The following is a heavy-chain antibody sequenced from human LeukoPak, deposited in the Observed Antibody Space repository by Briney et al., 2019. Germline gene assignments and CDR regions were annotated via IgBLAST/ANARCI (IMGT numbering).Heavy chain of an antibody. CDR1: GFTFSSYG. Sequence: TGGSLRLSCAASGFTFSSYGMHWVRQAPGKGLEWVAVISYDGSNKYYADSVKGRFTISRDNSKNTLYLQTNSLRAEDTAVYYCARGVGTGYWGQGTLVTVSS. CDR2: ISYDGSNK. J-gene: IGHJ4*02. V-gene: IGHV3-30*03. CDR3: ARGVGTGY. D-gene: IGHD4-23*01.